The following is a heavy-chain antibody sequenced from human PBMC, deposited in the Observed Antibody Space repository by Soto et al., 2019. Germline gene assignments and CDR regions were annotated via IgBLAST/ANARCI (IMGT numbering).Heavy chain of an antibody. V-gene: IGHV1-69*06. Sequence: SVKVSCKASAGTFSSYAISWVRQAPGQGLEWMGGIIPIFGTANYAQKFQGRVTITADKSTSTAYMELSSLGSEDTAVYYCARGLLMVRGVIIDSRYYYYGMDVWGQGTTVTVSS. CDR1: AGTFSSYA. D-gene: IGHD3-10*01. CDR3: ARGLLMVRGVIIDSRYYYYGMDV. J-gene: IGHJ6*02. CDR2: IIPIFGTA.